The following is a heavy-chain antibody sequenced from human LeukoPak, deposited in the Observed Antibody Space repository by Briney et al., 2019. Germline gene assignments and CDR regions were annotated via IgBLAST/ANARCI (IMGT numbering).Heavy chain of an antibody. V-gene: IGHV4-59*01. Sequence: SETLSLTCSVSGGSINNYYWSWIRQAPGKRLEWIGSVYHTGSTDYNPSLRSPVTISVDTSKNHFTLKVTSVTAADTAIYYCTRDRLGGAVASWIPDYWGQGILVTVSS. D-gene: IGHD3-3*01. CDR1: GGSINNYY. CDR2: VYHTGST. CDR3: TRDRLGGAVASWIPDY. J-gene: IGHJ4*02.